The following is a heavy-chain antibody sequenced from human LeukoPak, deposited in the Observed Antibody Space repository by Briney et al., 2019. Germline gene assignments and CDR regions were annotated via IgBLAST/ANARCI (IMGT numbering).Heavy chain of an antibody. CDR3: ASSPRRRRQNWYFDL. CDR2: IIPIFGTA. J-gene: IGHJ2*01. V-gene: IGHV1-69*05. CDR1: GGTFSSYA. Sequence: ASVKVSCKASGGTFSSYAISWGRQAPGQGVGGVGGIIPIFGTANYAQKFQGRVTITTDESTSTAYMELSSLRSEDTAVYYCASSPRRRRQNWYFDLWGRGTLVTVSS.